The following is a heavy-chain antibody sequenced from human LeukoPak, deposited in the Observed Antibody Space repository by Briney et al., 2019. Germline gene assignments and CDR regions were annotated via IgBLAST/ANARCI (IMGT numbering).Heavy chain of an antibody. CDR1: GFTFSSYA. CDR3: AKDLASGSSSWRHWFDP. D-gene: IGHD6-13*01. CDR2: ISGSGGST. V-gene: IGHV3-23*01. J-gene: IGHJ5*02. Sequence: GGSLRLSCAASGFTFSSYAMSWVRQAPGKGLEWVSAISGSGGSTYYADSVKGRFTISRDNSKNTLYLQMNSLRAEDTAVYYCAKDLASGSSSWRHWFDPWGQGTLVTVSS.